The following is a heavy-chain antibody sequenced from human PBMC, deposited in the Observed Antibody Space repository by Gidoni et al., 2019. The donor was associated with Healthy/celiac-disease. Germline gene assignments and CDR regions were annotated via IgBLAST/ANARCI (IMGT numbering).Heavy chain of an antibody. D-gene: IGHD6-13*01. Sequence: STYYNPSLKSRVTISVDTSKNQFSLKLSSVTAADTAVYYCARQLVDQNWFDPWGQGTLVTVSS. J-gene: IGHJ5*02. CDR3: ARQLVDQNWFDP. V-gene: IGHV4-31*02. CDR2: ST.